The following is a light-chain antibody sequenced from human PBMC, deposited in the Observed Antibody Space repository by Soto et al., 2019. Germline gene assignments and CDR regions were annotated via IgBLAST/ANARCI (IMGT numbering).Light chain of an antibody. CDR3: GTWDSSLSASYV. CDR1: SSNTGNNY. J-gene: IGLJ1*01. Sequence: QSVLTQPPSVSAAPGQKITISCSGISSNTGNNYVSWYQQLPGTAPKLLIYENNKRPSGIPDRFSGSKSGTSATLGITGLQTGDEADYYCGTWDSSLSASYVFGTGTKLTVL. CDR2: ENN. V-gene: IGLV1-51*02.